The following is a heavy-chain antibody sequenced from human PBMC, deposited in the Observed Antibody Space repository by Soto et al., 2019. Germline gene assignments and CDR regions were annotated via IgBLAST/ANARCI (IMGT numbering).Heavy chain of an antibody. J-gene: IGHJ4*02. CDR1: GYTFTTYY. D-gene: IGHD2-15*01. CDR3: ARAGYCSGGTCFHGNCDY. V-gene: IGHV1-46*01. Sequence: QVQLVQSGAEVKRPGASAKVSCKASGYTFTTYYMHWVRQAPGQGLEWLGIINPNGGSTTYAQKFQGRVTMTRDTSTSTVYLELSSLRSEDTAVYYCARAGYCSGGTCFHGNCDYWGQGTLVTVSA. CDR2: INPNGGST.